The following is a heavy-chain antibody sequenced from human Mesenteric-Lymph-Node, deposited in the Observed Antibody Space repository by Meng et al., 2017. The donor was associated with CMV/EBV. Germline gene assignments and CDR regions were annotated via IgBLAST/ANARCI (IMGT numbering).Heavy chain of an antibody. J-gene: IGHJ3*02. V-gene: IGHV3-20*04. D-gene: IGHD4-23*01. CDR1: GFNFNDDA. CDR3: ARWVTDYGGNSKAFDI. Sequence: GESLKISCVASGFNFNDDAMSWVRQISGKGLEWVSGISWNGVSAGYADSVKGRFTISRDNAKNSLYLQMDSLSTEDTALYYCARWVTDYGGNSKAFDIWGQGTMVTVSS. CDR2: ISWNGVSA.